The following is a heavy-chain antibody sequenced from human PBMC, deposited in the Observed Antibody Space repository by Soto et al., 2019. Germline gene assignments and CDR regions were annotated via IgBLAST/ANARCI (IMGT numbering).Heavy chain of an antibody. CDR2: IYYSGST. V-gene: IGHV4-39*01. J-gene: IGHJ4*02. CDR1: GFSISSRSHY. CDR3: VRHQGAVWFGDSGQDH. Sequence: SETLSLTCPVSGFSISSRSHYWGWIRQSPGRGLEWIGSIYYSGSTYYNPSLKSRIIISVDTSRNQFSLRLISVTAADTAVYYCVRHQGAVWFGDSGQDHWGPGTLVTVSS. D-gene: IGHD3-10*01.